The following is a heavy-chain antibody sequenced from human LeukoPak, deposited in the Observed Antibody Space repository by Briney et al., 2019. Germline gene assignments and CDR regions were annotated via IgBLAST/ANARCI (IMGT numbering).Heavy chain of an antibody. CDR2: MNPNSGNT. CDR3: ARGQYYGSGSYYDY. Sequence: ASVKVSCKASGYTFTSYDINWVRQATGQGLEWMGWMNPNSGNTGYAQKFQGGVTMTRNTSISTAYMELSSLRSEDTAVYYCARGQYYGSGSYYDYWGQGTLVTVSS. CDR1: GYTFTSYD. D-gene: IGHD3-10*01. V-gene: IGHV1-8*01. J-gene: IGHJ4*02.